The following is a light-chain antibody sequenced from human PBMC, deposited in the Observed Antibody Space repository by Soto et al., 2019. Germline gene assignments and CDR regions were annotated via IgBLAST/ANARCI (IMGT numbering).Light chain of an antibody. J-gene: IGKJ2*01. CDR2: AAS. CDR3: QQSYGVPYT. V-gene: IGKV1-39*01. Sequence: DLQMTQSPSSLSASVGDRVTIPCRASQSISTYLNWYQQKPGKAPKLLIYAASSLQSGVPSRFSGSGSGTDFTLTISSLQPEDFATYFCQQSYGVPYTFGQGTKLETK. CDR1: QSISTY.